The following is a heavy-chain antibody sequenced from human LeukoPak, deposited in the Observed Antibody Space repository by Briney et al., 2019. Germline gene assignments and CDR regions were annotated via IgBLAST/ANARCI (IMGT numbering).Heavy chain of an antibody. D-gene: IGHD3-22*01. Sequence: KPSETLSLTCTVSGGSISSYYWSWIRQPPGKGLEWIGSFYYSGNTYYNPSLKSRVTISVDTSKNQLSLQLSSVTAADTAVYYCAATSDYYDRSGYHHWGQGTLVTVSS. CDR1: GGSISSYY. V-gene: IGHV4-59*05. CDR2: FYYSGNT. CDR3: AATSDYYDRSGYHH. J-gene: IGHJ5*02.